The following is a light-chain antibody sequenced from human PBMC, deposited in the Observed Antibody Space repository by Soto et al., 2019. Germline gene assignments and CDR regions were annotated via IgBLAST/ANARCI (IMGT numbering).Light chain of an antibody. CDR1: QSISGS. CDR2: QAT. Sequence: DIQMTQSPSTLSASVGDRVTITCRASQSISGSLAWYQQKPGKAPKLLIFQATTLETGVPSRFSGSGSGTELTLTISSLQHDDFATYYRQHHYTYWRVAFGPGTKVDIK. V-gene: IGKV1-5*03. J-gene: IGKJ3*01. CDR3: QHHYTYWRVA.